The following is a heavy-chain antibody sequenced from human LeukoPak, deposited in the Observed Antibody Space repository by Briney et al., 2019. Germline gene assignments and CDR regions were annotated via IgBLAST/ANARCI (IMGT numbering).Heavy chain of an antibody. V-gene: IGHV4-39*01. Sequence: SETLSLTCTVSAGSISSSSYSWGWIRQPPGKGLEWIGSIYYSGSTYYNPSLKSRVTISVDTSKNQFSLKLSSVTAADTAVYYCARLGDYYPYYFEYWGQGTLVTVSS. D-gene: IGHD3-22*01. CDR1: AGSISSSSYS. CDR3: ARLGDYYPYYFEY. CDR2: IYYSGST. J-gene: IGHJ4*02.